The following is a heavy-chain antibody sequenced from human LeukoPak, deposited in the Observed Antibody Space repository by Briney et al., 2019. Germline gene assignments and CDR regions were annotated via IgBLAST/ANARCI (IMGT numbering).Heavy chain of an antibody. CDR1: GYTFTGYF. Sequence: ASVKVSCKASGYTFTGYFIHWMRQAPGQGLEWMGWINPNSGGTNYAQKFQGRVTMTRDTSISTAYMELSRLRSDDTAVYYCARAIGTDLRLYYDSSGYYYWGQGTLVTVSS. CDR2: INPNSGGT. D-gene: IGHD3-22*01. CDR3: ARAIGTDLRLYYDSSGYYY. J-gene: IGHJ4*02. V-gene: IGHV1-2*02.